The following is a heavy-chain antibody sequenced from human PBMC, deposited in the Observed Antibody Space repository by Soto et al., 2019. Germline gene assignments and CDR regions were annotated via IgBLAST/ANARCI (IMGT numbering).Heavy chain of an antibody. CDR3: ARRVLENSDAFDI. CDR1: GYTFTTYG. D-gene: IGHD3-3*01. V-gene: IGHV1-18*04. J-gene: IGHJ3*02. Sequence: QVQLVQSGGEVKKPGASVKVSCKASGYTFTTYGITWVRQAPGQGLEWMGWISAYNGNANYAQKLQGRVSMTTDTSTSTAYMELRSLRSDDTAMYYCARRVLENSDAFDIWGQGTMVTVSS. CDR2: ISAYNGNA.